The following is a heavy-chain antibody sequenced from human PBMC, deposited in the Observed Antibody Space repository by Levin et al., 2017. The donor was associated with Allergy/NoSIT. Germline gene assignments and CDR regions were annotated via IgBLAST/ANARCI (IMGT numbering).Heavy chain of an antibody. V-gene: IGHV4-4*07. CDR1: GDFVNTYH. CDR3: ARTQHVSSPEGFFYGMDV. CDR2: IQTSGTT. D-gene: IGHD6-13*01. J-gene: IGHJ6*02. Sequence: SETLSLTCTVSGDFVNTYHWSWIRQTAGEGLEWIGRIQTSGTTYYNPSLKSRVTMSIDKSKRQISLRLTSVTAADTAVYYCARTQHVSSPEGFFYGMDVWGQGTAVSVSS.